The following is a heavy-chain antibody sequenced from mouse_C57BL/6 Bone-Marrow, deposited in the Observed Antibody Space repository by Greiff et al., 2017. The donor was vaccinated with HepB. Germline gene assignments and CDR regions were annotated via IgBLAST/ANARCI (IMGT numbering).Heavy chain of an antibody. Sequence: EVQLVESGEGLVKPGGSLKLSCAASGFTFSSYAMSWVRQTPEKRLEWVAYISSGGDYIYYADTVKGRFTISRDNARNTLYLQMSSLKSEDTAMYYCTRDGGSAMVTNFDYWGQGTTLTISS. CDR3: TRDGGSAMVTNFDY. CDR1: GFTFSSYA. V-gene: IGHV5-9-1*02. D-gene: IGHD2-2*01. CDR2: ISSGGDYI. J-gene: IGHJ2*01.